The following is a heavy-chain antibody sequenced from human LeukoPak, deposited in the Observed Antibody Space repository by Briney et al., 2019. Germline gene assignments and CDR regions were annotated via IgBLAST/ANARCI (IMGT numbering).Heavy chain of an antibody. Sequence: SETLSLTCTVSGDSISSYYWSCIRQPPGKGLEWIGYIYHTGDTNSNPSLKSRVTISIDTSKNQFSLKLSSVPAADTAVYYCAKHSFARPFDYWGQGSLVTVSS. CDR1: GDSISSYY. J-gene: IGHJ4*02. CDR2: IYHTGDT. V-gene: IGHV4-59*08. CDR3: AKHSFARPFDY. D-gene: IGHD6-6*01.